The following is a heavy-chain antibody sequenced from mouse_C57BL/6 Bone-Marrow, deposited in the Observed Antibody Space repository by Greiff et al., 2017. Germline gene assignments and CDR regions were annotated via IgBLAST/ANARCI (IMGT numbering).Heavy chain of an antibody. V-gene: IGHV5-6*01. J-gene: IGHJ3*01. CDR2: ISSGGSYT. Sequence: EVKVVESGGDLVKPGGSLKLSCAASGFTFSSYGMSWVRQTPDKRLEWVATISSGGSYTYYPDSVKGRFTISRDNAKNTLYLQMSSLKSEDTAMYYCARHPLLWGFAYWGQGTLVTVSA. CDR1: GFTFSSYG. CDR3: ARHPLLWGFAY. D-gene: IGHD2-1*01.